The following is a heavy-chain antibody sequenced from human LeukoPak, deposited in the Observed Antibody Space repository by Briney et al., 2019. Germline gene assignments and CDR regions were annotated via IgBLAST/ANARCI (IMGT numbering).Heavy chain of an antibody. Sequence: SETLSLTCTVSGGSISSYHWNWIRQPPGKGLEWIGYIYNSGSTNYNPSLQSRVTISVDTSKNQFSLNLSSVTAADTAVYYCARGYGGNSGIGFDYWGQGTLVTVSS. CDR3: ARGYGGNSGIGFDY. D-gene: IGHD4-23*01. V-gene: IGHV4-59*08. CDR2: IYNSGST. J-gene: IGHJ4*02. CDR1: GGSISSYH.